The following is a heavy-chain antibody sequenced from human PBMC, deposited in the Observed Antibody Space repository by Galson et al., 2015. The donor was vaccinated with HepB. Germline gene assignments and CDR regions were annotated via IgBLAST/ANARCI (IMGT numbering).Heavy chain of an antibody. CDR2: IDWDDDK. D-gene: IGHD1-26*01. J-gene: IGHJ4*02. Sequence: PALVKPTQTLTLTCTFSGFSLTTSGMCVSWIRQPPGKALEWLARIDWDDDKYYSTSLKTRLTISKDTSKNQVVLTMTNMDPVDTATYYCARLRDVVGAPFVDYWGQGTLVTVSS. CDR1: GFSLTTSGMC. CDR3: ARLRDVVGAPFVDY. V-gene: IGHV2-70*11.